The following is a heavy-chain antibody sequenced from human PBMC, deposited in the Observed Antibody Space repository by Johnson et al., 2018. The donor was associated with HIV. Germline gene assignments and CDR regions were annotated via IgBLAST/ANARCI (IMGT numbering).Heavy chain of an antibody. J-gene: IGHJ3*02. Sequence: VQLVESGGGLVQPGGSLRLSCEASGFTFISYWMHWVRQAPGKGLMWVSRINFDGTSTTYADSVKGRFSVSRDHVKDTLYLQMNNLRAEDTAVYYCAREAPQPSDAYDIWGQGTMVTVSS. CDR1: GFTFISYW. CDR2: INFDGTST. D-gene: IGHD5-18*01. CDR3: AREAPQPSDAYDI. V-gene: IGHV3-74*01.